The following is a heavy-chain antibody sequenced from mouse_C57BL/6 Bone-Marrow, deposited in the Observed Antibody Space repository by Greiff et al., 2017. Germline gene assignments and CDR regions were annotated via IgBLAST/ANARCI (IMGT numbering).Heavy chain of an antibody. V-gene: IGHV1-15*01. CDR3: TRVLRGFAY. D-gene: IGHD1-1*01. CDR1: GYTFTDYE. CDR2: IDPETGGT. Sequence: VQLQQSGAELVRPGASVTLSCKASGYTFTDYEMPWVKQTPVHGLEWIGAIDPETGGTAYNQKFKGKAILTADKSTSTAYMELRSLTSEDSAVYYCTRVLRGFAYWGQGTLVTVSA. J-gene: IGHJ3*01.